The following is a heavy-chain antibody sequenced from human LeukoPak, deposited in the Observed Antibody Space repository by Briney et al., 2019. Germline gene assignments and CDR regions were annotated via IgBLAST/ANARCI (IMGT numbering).Heavy chain of an antibody. D-gene: IGHD1-26*01. Sequence: GGSLRLSCAASGFTVSGNYLNWVRQAPGKGLEWVSIIYSGSDTYYADSVMGRFTISRDNSKNTLYLQMNSLRAEDTAVYYCARGSWNFDYWGQGTLVTVSS. CDR2: IYSGSDT. V-gene: IGHV3-66*01. CDR3: ARGSWNFDY. CDR1: GFTVSGNY. J-gene: IGHJ4*02.